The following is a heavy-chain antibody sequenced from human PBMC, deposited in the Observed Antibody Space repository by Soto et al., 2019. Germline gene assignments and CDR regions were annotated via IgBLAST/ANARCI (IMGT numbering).Heavy chain of an antibody. J-gene: IGHJ4*02. D-gene: IGHD2-15*01. CDR3: GTRGAVAPRGY. CDR1: GGSFSDFY. CDR2: INHIGYT. Sequence: QVQLQQWGAGLLKPSETLSLTCAVSGGSFSDFYWTWIRQLPGKGLEWIGEINHIGYTNYNPSLASRVAISVDTSKNQFSLNLRSVTAADTAVYYCGTRGAVAPRGYWGQGTLVTVSS. V-gene: IGHV4-34*02.